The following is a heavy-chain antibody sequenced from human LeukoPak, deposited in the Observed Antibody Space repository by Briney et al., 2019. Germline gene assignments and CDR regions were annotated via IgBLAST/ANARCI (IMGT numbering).Heavy chain of an antibody. J-gene: IGHJ4*02. CDR1: SYTLTNYG. Sequence: GSVKVSCMASSYTLTNYGISWVRQAPGQGLEWMGWISAYNGNTNYAQNLQGRVTMTTDTSTNTAYMELRSLRSDDTAVYYCARDPDTAMAPGKYWGQGTLVTVSS. CDR3: ARDPDTAMAPGKY. V-gene: IGHV1-18*01. D-gene: IGHD5-18*01. CDR2: ISAYNGNT.